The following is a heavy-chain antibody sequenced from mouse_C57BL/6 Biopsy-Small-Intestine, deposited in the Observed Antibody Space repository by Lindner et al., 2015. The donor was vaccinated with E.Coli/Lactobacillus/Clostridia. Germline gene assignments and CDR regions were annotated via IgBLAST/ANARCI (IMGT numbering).Heavy chain of an antibody. J-gene: IGHJ3*01. Sequence: SVKVSCKASGYTFSGYHLHWVRQAPGQGPEWMGWIKTDTGDTRYGQKFQDRVTMTRDTSIDVAYMELNNLRSDDTAVYYCARDIAHGSYRPSDHWGQGTLVTVS. D-gene: IGHD2-12*01. V-gene: IGHV14-1*02. CDR3: ARDIAHGSYRPSDH. CDR2: IKTDTGDT. CDR1: GYTFSGYH.